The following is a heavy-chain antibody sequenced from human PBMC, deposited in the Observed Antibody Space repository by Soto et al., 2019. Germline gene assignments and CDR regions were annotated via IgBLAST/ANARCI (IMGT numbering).Heavy chain of an antibody. CDR3: ARDRRPSSPFYYYYGMDV. CDR2: IWYDGSNK. V-gene: IGHV3-33*01. D-gene: IGHD6-13*01. CDR1: GFTFSSYG. Sequence: QVQLVESGGGVVQPGRSLRLSCAASGFTFSSYGMHWVRQAPGKGLERVAGIWYDGSNKYYADSVKGRFTISRDNSKNTLYLQMNSLRAEDTAVYYCARDRRPSSPFYYYYGMDVWGQGTTVTVSS. J-gene: IGHJ6*02.